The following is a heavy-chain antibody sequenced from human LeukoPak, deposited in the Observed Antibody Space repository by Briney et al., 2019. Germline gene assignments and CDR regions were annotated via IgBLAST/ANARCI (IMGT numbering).Heavy chain of an antibody. D-gene: IGHD5-12*01. J-gene: IGHJ4*02. V-gene: IGHV3-11*01. CDR2: ISSSSSTM. Sequence: GGPLRLSCAASGFIFSDYYMSWIRQDSGKGLEWVSYISSSSSTMYYTDSVKCRFTISMDYAKCSLYLQMNSLRPEHTAVYYCARDPGSGYEEHFDYWGQGTLVTVSS. CDR3: ARDPGSGYEEHFDY. CDR1: GFIFSDYY.